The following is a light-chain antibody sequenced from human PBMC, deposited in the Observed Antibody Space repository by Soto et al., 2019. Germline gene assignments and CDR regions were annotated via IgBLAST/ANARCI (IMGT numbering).Light chain of an antibody. CDR3: QQSSNWPPVT. J-gene: IGKJ4*01. CDR1: QSVSSY. CDR2: DAS. Sequence: EIVLTQSPATLSLSPGERATLSCRASQSVSSYLAWYQQKPGQAPSLLIYDASNRAPGIPARFSGSGSGTDFTLTISSLEPQDFALYNCQQSSNWPPVTFGGGTKGETK. V-gene: IGKV3-11*01.